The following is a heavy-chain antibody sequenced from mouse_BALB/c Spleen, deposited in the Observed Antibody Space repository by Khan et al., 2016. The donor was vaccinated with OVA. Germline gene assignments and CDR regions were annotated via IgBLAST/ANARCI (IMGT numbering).Heavy chain of an antibody. CDR1: GFTFSSYV. CDR2: ISSGGST. D-gene: IGHD2-14*01. CDR3: AREAYRYDEYYFDY. Sequence: EVHLVESGGDLVKPGGSLKLSCAASGFTFSSYVMSWVRQTPEKRLEWVASISSGGSTYYPDSVKGRFTISSDNARNILYLQMSSLRSEDTAMYYCAREAYRYDEYYFDYWGQGTTLTVSS. J-gene: IGHJ2*01. V-gene: IGHV5-6-5*01.